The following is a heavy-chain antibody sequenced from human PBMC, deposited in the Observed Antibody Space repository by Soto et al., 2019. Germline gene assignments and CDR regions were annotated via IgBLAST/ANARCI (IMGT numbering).Heavy chain of an antibody. Sequence: ASVNVSCKASGYTFTNFGISWVRQAPGQGLEWMGWISAYNGNTNYAQNFQGRVTMTTDTSTSTAYMELRSLRSDDTAVYYCARGVAGESHWGQGTLVTVSS. V-gene: IGHV1-18*01. D-gene: IGHD6-19*01. J-gene: IGHJ4*02. CDR3: ARGVAGESH. CDR2: ISAYNGNT. CDR1: GYTFTNFG.